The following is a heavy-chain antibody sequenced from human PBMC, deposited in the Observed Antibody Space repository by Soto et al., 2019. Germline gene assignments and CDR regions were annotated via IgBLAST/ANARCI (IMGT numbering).Heavy chain of an antibody. V-gene: IGHV4-39*07. CDR2: IYYSGST. Sequence: SETLSLTCTVSGGSISSSSYFWGWIRQPPGKGLEWIGSIYYSGSTYYNPSLKSRVTISVDKSKNQFSLKLSSVTAADTAVYYCASLRWLGFDYWGQGTLVTVSS. CDR3: ASLRWLGFDY. J-gene: IGHJ4*02. D-gene: IGHD6-19*01. CDR1: GGSISSSSYF.